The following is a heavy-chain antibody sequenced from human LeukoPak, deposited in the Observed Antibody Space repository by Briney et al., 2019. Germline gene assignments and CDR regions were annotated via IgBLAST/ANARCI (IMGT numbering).Heavy chain of an antibody. CDR1: RFTFSTSW. J-gene: IGHJ4*02. Sequence: PGGSLTLSCETSRFTFSTSWLSWVRQAPGKGLEWVASINPDPGTKHYLHSLKGRFTISRDNPQNSLYLHMYSLGAGDTAVYYWAKLIGTFTTNDYWDQGALVTVSS. CDR2: INPDPGTK. D-gene: IGHD1/OR15-1a*01. V-gene: IGHV3-7*01. CDR3: AKLIGTFTTNDY.